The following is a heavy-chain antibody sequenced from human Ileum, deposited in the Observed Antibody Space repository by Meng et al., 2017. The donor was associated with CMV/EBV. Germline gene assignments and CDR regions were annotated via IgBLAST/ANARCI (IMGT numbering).Heavy chain of an antibody. J-gene: IGHJ4*02. CDR1: DFTFSASA. Sequence: QFVESGGGLVPPGESLKLACAASDFTFSASAIHWVRQASGKGLEWVGRIRSISNNYATAYAASVKGRFIVSRDDSKGTAYLEMNGLKTEDTGIYYCARLPFDSGYDFDYWGQGTLVTVSS. CDR2: IRSISNNYAT. D-gene: IGHD5-12*01. CDR3: ARLPFDSGYDFDY. V-gene: IGHV3-73*01.